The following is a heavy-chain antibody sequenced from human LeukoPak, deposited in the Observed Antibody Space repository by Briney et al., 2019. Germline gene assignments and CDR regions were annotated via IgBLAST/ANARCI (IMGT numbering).Heavy chain of an antibody. CDR3: ARDKGGGVDTALAY. D-gene: IGHD5-18*01. Sequence: SQTLSLTCAISGDSVSSNSATWNWIRQSPSRGLEWLGRTYYRPKWYNNYAVSVKSRITIIPDTSNNQFSLQLNSVTPEDTAVYYCARDKGGGVDTALAYWGQGTLVTVSS. V-gene: IGHV6-1*01. J-gene: IGHJ4*02. CDR2: TYYRPKWYN. CDR1: GDSVSSNSAT.